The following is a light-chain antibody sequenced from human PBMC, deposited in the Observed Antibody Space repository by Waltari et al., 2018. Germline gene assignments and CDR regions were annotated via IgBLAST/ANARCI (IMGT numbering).Light chain of an antibody. CDR2: SAS. CDR1: QSVTNN. CDR3: QQYNNWLRT. V-gene: IGKV3-15*01. Sequence: EIVMTQSPATLSVSPGERATLSCRASQSVTNNLAWYQQKPGQAPRLLIYSASTRATGIPARFSGSGSGTEFTLTISSLQSEDFAVYYCQQYNNWLRTFGQGTKVEIK. J-gene: IGKJ1*01.